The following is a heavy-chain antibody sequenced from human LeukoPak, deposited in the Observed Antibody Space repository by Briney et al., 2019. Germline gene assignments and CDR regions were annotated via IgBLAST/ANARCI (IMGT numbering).Heavy chain of an antibody. V-gene: IGHV1-69*04. CDR3: ARLPTGPGDY. Sequence: ASVKVSCKASGGAFSSYAISWVRQAPGQGLEWMGRIIPILGIANYAQKFQGRVTITADKSTSTAYMELSSLRSEDTAVYYCARLPTGPGDYWGQGTLVTVSS. CDR2: IIPILGIA. CDR1: GGAFSSYA. J-gene: IGHJ4*02. D-gene: IGHD4-17*01.